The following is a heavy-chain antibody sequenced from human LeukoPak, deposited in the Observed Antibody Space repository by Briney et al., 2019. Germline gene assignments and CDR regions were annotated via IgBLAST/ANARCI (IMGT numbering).Heavy chain of an antibody. CDR3: ATDLMVRGVPSDS. Sequence: ASVRVSCKVSGYTLSGFSMHWVRQAPGKGLEWVGGFYSEDGETIYAQKFQGRVTMTEDTSTDTAYMELTSLRSEDTAVYYCATDLMVRGVPSDSWGQGTPVTLSS. J-gene: IGHJ4*02. D-gene: IGHD3-10*01. CDR2: FYSEDGET. CDR1: GYTLSGFS. V-gene: IGHV1-24*01.